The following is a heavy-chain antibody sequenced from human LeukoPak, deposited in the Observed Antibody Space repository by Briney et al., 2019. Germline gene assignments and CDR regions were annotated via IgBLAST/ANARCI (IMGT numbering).Heavy chain of an antibody. CDR1: GFTSNGFMFDDFG. J-gene: IGHJ5*02. CDR2: IDWRGANT. D-gene: IGHD2-15*01. Sequence: GGSLRLSCEASGFTSNGFMFDDFGMSWFRQGPGKGLEWVPGIDWRGANTGYADSVKGRFTISRDNGKNFLYLQMNSLRDEDTALYYCARDVAATTVAAGAFDPWGQGTLVIVTS. CDR3: ARDVAATTVAAGAFDP. V-gene: IGHV3-20*04.